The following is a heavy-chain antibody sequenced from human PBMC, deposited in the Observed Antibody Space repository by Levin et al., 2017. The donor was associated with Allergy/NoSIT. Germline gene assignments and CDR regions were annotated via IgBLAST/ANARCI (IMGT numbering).Heavy chain of an antibody. J-gene: IGHJ3*01. CDR1: GGPVTSDNW. Sequence: KPSETLSLTCAVSGGPVTSDNWWSWVRQPPGEGLEWIGEIYRSGDTNYNPSLKSRLTISVDKSNNQLSLRLNSVTAVATAVYYCVKHSVPYPYGFDVWGQGTMVTVSS. CDR2: IYRSGDT. V-gene: IGHV4-4*02. CDR3: VKHSVPYPYGFDV. D-gene: IGHD5/OR15-5a*01.